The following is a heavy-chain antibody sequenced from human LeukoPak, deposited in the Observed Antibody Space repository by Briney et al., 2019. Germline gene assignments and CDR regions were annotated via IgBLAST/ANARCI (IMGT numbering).Heavy chain of an antibody. CDR1: GFTFSSYW. V-gene: IGHV3-7*01. J-gene: IGHJ6*02. D-gene: IGHD3/OR15-3a*01. CDR2: IKRDGCEK. CDR3: PRENVDTNAMDV. Sequence: PGGSLRLSCAVSGFTFSSYWMSWVRRAPGKALEWVAHIKRDGCEKYFLDSVKGRFPLHRDNAKNSLYLQVNRLRAGDTAVYYCPRENVDTNAMDVWGQGTTVTVSS.